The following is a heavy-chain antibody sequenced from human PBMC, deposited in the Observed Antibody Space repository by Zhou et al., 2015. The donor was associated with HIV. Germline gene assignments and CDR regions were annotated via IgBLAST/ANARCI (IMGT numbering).Heavy chain of an antibody. Sequence: QVQLVQSGAEVKKPGASVKVSCKASGYTFIRYGISWVRQAPGQGLEWMGGIIPMFGTTNYTVKFQGRLTIAADKSTTTVYMQLLRLTFEDTAIIYCARSFYDRDGYYPDFWGQGTLVTVSS. CDR3: ARSFYDRDGYYPDF. CDR2: IIPMFGTT. V-gene: IGHV1-69*06. CDR1: GYTFIRYG. D-gene: IGHD3-22*01. J-gene: IGHJ4*02.